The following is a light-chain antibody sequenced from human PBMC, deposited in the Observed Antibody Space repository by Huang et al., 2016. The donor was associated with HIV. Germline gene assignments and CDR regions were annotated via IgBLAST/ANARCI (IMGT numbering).Light chain of an antibody. V-gene: IGKV3-15*01. Sequence: EIVLTQSPATLSVSPGDRATLSCRASQSVSSNLAWPQQKPGQAPRLLIYGASTRATAIPARVSGSGSGTEFTLTISSLQSEDIAVYYCQQYNNWPLSFGGGTKVEIK. CDR1: QSVSSN. CDR3: QQYNNWPLS. J-gene: IGKJ4*01. CDR2: GAS.